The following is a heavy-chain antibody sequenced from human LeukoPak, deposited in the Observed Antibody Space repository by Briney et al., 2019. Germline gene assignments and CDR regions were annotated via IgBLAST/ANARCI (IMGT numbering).Heavy chain of an antibody. Sequence: SQTLSLTCTVSGGSISSGGYYWSWIRQHPGKGLEWIGYIYYSGSTYYNPSLKSRVTISVDTSKNQFSLKLSSVTAADTAVYYCARDINYCSSTSCYWGDEAHAFDIWGQGTMVTVSS. D-gene: IGHD2-2*01. J-gene: IGHJ3*02. CDR3: ARDINYCSSTSCYWGDEAHAFDI. CDR2: IYYSGST. V-gene: IGHV4-31*03. CDR1: GGSISSGGYY.